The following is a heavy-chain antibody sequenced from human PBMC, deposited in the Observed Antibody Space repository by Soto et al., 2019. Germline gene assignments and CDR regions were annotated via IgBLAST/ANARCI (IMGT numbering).Heavy chain of an antibody. J-gene: IGHJ6*02. Sequence: PGGSLRLSXAASGFTFSSYVMSWVRQAPGKGLEWVSAISGSGGSTYYADSVKGRFTISRDNSKDTLYLQMNSLRAEDTAVYYCAKDLWDIVVVPAAIKTYYGMDVWGQGTTVTVSS. CDR1: GFTFSSYV. V-gene: IGHV3-23*01. CDR3: AKDLWDIVVVPAAIKTYYGMDV. CDR2: ISGSGGST. D-gene: IGHD2-2*02.